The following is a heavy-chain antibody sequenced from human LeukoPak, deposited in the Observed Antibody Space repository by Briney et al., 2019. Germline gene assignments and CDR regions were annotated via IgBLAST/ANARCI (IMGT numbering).Heavy chain of an antibody. CDR1: GGSISSGGYY. D-gene: IGHD1-26*01. CDR3: ARQGSWEFPYRFEY. CDR2: IYYSGST. Sequence: SQTLSLTCTVSGGSISSGGYYWSWIRQHPGKGLEWIGYIYYSGSTYYNPSLKSRVTISVDTSKNQFSLKLSSVTAADTAAYYCARQGSWEFPYRFEYWGQGALVTVSS. V-gene: IGHV4-31*03. J-gene: IGHJ4*02.